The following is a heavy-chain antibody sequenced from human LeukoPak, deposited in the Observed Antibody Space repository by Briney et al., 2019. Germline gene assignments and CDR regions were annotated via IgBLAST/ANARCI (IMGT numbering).Heavy chain of an antibody. J-gene: IGHJ1*01. Sequence: GGSLRLSCAASGITFSTYSMSWVSQAPGKGLEWVSYIDSSSSTIHSSDSVKGRFTISRDNAKNSLYLQMNSLRDEDTAVYYCASRGNFQNWGQGTLGTVSS. CDR3: ASRGNFQN. V-gene: IGHV3-48*02. D-gene: IGHD3-10*01. CDR1: GITFSTYS. CDR2: IDSSSSTI.